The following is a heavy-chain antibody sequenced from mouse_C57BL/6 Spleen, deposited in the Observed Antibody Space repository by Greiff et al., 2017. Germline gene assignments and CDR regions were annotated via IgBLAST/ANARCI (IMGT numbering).Heavy chain of an antibody. V-gene: IGHV5-4*03. CDR1: GFTFSSYA. CDR3: ARGEAQTARATWGFAY. D-gene: IGHD3-2*01. J-gene: IGHJ3*01. Sequence: EVKLMESGGGLVKPGGSLKLSCAASGFTFSSYAMSWVRQTPEKRLEWVATISDGGSYTYYPDNVKGRFTISRDNAKNNLYLQMSHLKSEDTAMYYCARGEAQTARATWGFAYWGQGTLVTVSA. CDR2: ISDGGSYT.